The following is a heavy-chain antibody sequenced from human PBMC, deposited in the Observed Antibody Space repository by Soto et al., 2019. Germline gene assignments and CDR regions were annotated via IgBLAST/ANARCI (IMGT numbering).Heavy chain of an antibody. CDR1: GGSINYNSYY. J-gene: IGHJ5*02. Sequence: SETLSLTCSVSGGSINYNSYYWGWIRQPPGKGLEWVGGIFYTGTTYYSPSLKDRVTISVDTSKNSFSLNLTSVTAADTAVYFCARLVVVAPVANTWGQGTLVTVSS. CDR2: IFYTGTT. CDR3: ARLVVVAPVANT. V-gene: IGHV4-39*02. D-gene: IGHD2-2*01.